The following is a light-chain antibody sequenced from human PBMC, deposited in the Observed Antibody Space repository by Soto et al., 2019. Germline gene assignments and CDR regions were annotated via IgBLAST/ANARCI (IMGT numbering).Light chain of an antibody. CDR2: GNS. CDR1: SSNIGAGYD. J-gene: IGLJ1*01. V-gene: IGLV1-40*01. CDR3: QSYDSSLSALYV. Sequence: QAVVTQPPSVSGAPGQRVTISCTGSSSNIGAGYDVHWYQQLPGTAPKLLIYGNSNRPSRVPDRFSGSKSGTSASLAITGLQAEDEADDYCQSYDSSLSALYVFGTGTKLTVL.